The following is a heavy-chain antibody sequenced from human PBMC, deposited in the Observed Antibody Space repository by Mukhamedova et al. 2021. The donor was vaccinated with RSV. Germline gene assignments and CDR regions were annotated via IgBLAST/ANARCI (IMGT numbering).Heavy chain of an antibody. V-gene: IGHV1-69*06. Sequence: WMGGIIPIFGTANYAQKFQGRVTITADKSTSTAYIELSSLRSEDTAVYYCARVTESSTGYYYMDVWGKGTTVTVSS. J-gene: IGHJ6*03. CDR2: IIPIFGTA. D-gene: IGHD2-2*01. CDR3: ARVTESSTGYYYMDV.